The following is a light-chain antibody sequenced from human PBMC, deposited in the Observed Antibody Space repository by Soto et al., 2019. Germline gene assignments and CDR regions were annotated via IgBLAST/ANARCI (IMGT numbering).Light chain of an antibody. Sequence: DIQMTQSPSSLSASVGDRVTITCRASQSITSYLNWYQQKPGKVPKLLIYGASSLQSGVPSRFSGSGSGTDFTLTIHSLQVEDFATYYCQQSYSNPLSFGGGTKVDIK. CDR1: QSITSY. CDR3: QQSYSNPLS. J-gene: IGKJ4*01. V-gene: IGKV1-39*01. CDR2: GAS.